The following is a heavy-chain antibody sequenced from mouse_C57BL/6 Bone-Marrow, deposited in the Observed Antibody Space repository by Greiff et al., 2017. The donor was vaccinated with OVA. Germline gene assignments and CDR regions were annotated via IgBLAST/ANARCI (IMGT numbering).Heavy chain of an antibody. V-gene: IGHV5-4*01. CDR2: ISDGGSYT. D-gene: IGHD1-1*01. CDR3: ERDDGSSLYAMDY. J-gene: IGHJ4*01. Sequence: EVKVEESGGGLVKPGGSLKLSCAASGFTFSSYAMSWVRQTPEKRLEWVATISDGGSYTYYPDNVKGRFTISRDNAKNNLYLQMSHLKSEDTAMYYCERDDGSSLYAMDYWGQGTSVTVSS. CDR1: GFTFSSYA.